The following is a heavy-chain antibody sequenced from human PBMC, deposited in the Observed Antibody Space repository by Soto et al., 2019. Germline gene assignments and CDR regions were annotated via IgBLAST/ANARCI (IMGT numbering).Heavy chain of an antibody. CDR2: ISGSGGST. CDR3: ARRSSGWYFDY. CDR1: GLTFSSYA. Sequence: EVQLLESGGGLVQPGGSLRLSCAASGLTFSSYAMTGVRQAPGKGWEWVSVISGSGGSTYYADSVKGRFTISRDNSKNTLYLQMNSLRAEDTAVYYCARRSSGWYFDYWGQGTLVTVSS. J-gene: IGHJ4*02. D-gene: IGHD6-19*01. V-gene: IGHV3-23*01.